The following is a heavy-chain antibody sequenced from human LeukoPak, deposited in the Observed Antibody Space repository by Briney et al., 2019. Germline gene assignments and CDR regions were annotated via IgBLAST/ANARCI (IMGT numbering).Heavy chain of an antibody. CDR1: GFTVNSDY. CDR3: ARSRDGYNSHFDY. V-gene: IGHV3-53*01. Sequence: GGSLRLSCAASGFTVNSDYMSWVRQAPGKGLEWVSVIYSGGSTYYADSVKGRFTISRDNSKNTLYLQMNSLRAEDTAVYYCARSRDGYNSHFDYWGQGTLVTVSS. CDR2: IYSGGST. D-gene: IGHD5-24*01. J-gene: IGHJ4*02.